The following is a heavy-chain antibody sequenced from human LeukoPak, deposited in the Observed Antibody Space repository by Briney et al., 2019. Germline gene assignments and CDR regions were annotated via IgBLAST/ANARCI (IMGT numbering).Heavy chain of an antibody. CDR3: ARGADSSGWYGSAFDY. CDR2: MNPDSGNT. V-gene: IGHV1-8*01. CDR1: GYTFTSHD. Sequence: ASVKVSRKASGYTFTSHDINWVRQATGQGLEWMGWMNPDSGNTGYAQKFQGRVTITRNTSITTAYMELSSLRSEDTAMYYCARGADSSGWYGSAFDYWGQGTLVTVSS. J-gene: IGHJ4*02. D-gene: IGHD6-19*01.